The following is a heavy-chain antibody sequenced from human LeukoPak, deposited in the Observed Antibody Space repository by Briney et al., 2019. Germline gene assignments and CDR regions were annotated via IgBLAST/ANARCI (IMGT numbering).Heavy chain of an antibody. V-gene: IGHV3-21*01. J-gene: IGHJ3*02. CDR3: ARVPAGVIGMKDAFDI. D-gene: IGHD3-16*02. Sequence: GGSLRLSCAASGFNLSYFGMNWVRQAPGKGLEWVSSISRSSSYIYYADSAKGRFTISRHNAKNSLYLQMNSLRAEDTAVYYCARVPAGVIGMKDAFDIWGQGTMVTVSS. CDR1: GFNLSYFG. CDR2: ISRSSSYI.